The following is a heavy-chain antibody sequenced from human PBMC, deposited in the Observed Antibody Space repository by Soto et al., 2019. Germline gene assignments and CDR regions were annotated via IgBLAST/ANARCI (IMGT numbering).Heavy chain of an antibody. CDR1: GGSISSGGYS. D-gene: IGHD5-18*01. Sequence: TLSLTCAVSGGSISSGGYSWSWIRQPPGKGVEWIGYIYHSGSTYYNPSLKSRVTISVDRSKNQFSLKLSSVTGADTAVYYCARGTAYYGMDVWGQGTTVT. J-gene: IGHJ6*02. V-gene: IGHV4-30-2*01. CDR3: ARGTAYYGMDV. CDR2: IYHSGST.